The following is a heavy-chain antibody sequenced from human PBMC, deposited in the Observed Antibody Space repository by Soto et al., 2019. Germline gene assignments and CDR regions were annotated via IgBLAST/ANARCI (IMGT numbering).Heavy chain of an antibody. J-gene: IGHJ4*02. CDR1: GDTFNFYS. D-gene: IGHD3-10*01. Sequence: QVQLVQSGAEVKRPGSSVKVSCKASGDTFNFYSINWVRQAPGLGLEWMGRVNPIVSMSNYAQRFQGRVTXTXHXXTSTAYMELSGLRSADTAIYYCATSYGSGFRAFDYWGQGALVTVSS. CDR3: ATSYGSGFRAFDY. CDR2: VNPIVSMS. V-gene: IGHV1-69*04.